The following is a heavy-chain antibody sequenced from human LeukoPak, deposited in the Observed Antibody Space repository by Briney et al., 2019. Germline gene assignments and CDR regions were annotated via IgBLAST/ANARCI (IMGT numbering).Heavy chain of an antibody. CDR1: GYTFTGYY. CDR3: AREVSIAAAGTKYYYYGMDV. V-gene: IGHV1-2*02. J-gene: IGHJ6*02. CDR2: INPNSGGT. D-gene: IGHD6-13*01. Sequence: GASVKVSCKASGYTFTGYYMHWVRQAPGQGLEWMGWINPNSGGTNYAQKFQGRVTMTRDTSISTAYMELSRLRSDDTAVYYCAREVSIAAAGTKYYYYGMDVWGQGTTVTVSS.